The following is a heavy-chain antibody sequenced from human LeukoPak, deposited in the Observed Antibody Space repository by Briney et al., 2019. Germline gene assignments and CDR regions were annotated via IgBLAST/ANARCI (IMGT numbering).Heavy chain of an antibody. V-gene: IGHV3-23*01. CDR3: AKGSGWYCYFDC. CDR2: ISGSGGSA. J-gene: IGHJ4*02. Sequence: PGGSLRLSCAASGFTFSSYAMSWVRQASGKGLEWVSAISGSGGSAYYADSVKGRFTISRDNSKNTLYLQMNSLRAEDTAVYYCAKGSGWYCYFDCWGQGTLVTVSS. D-gene: IGHD6-19*01. CDR1: GFTFSSYA.